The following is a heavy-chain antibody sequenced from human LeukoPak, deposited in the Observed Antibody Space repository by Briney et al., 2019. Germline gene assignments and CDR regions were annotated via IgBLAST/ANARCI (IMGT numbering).Heavy chain of an antibody. CDR3: ARDSHTQYSSLASGGY. Sequence: GGSLRLSCAASGFTFSSYSMNWVRQAPGKGLEWVSSISSSSSYIYYADSVKGRFTISRDNAKNSLYLQMNSLRAEDMAVYYCARDSHTQYSSLASGGYWGQGTLVTVSS. CDR1: GFTFSSYS. D-gene: IGHD6-6*01. CDR2: ISSSSSYI. V-gene: IGHV3-21*01. J-gene: IGHJ4*02.